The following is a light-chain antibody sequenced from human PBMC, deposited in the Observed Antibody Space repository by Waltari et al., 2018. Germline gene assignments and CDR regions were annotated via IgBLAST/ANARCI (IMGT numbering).Light chain of an antibody. CDR2: GAS. J-gene: IGKJ4*01. Sequence: EIVMTQSPVILSLSPGERATLSCRASQSVSSSLAWYQQKPGQAPRLLIYGASSRATGIPDRFRGSGSGTGFTLTINSLEPEDVAVYYCLQRSNWPLTFGGGTKVEMK. CDR3: LQRSNWPLT. CDR1: QSVSSS. V-gene: IGKV3-15*01.